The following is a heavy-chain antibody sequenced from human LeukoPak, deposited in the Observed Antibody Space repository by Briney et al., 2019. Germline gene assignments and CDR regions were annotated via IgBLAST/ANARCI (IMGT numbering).Heavy chain of an antibody. CDR1: GFTFNDYG. D-gene: IGHD3-3*01. V-gene: IGHV3-20*04. J-gene: IGHJ6*03. Sequence: PGGSLRLSCAASGFTFNDYGMNWVRQAPGKGLEWVSGINWNGGSIDYADSVKGRFTISRDNVKNSLYLQMNSLRVEDTALYYCARGAGVARYYYYMDVWGKGTTVTVS. CDR3: ARGAGVARYYYYMDV. CDR2: INWNGGSI.